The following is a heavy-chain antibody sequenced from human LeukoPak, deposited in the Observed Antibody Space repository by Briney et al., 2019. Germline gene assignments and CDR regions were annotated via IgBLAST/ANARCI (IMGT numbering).Heavy chain of an antibody. CDR1: GLTFSSYG. J-gene: IGHJ4*02. Sequence: PGGSLRLSCAASGLTFSSYGMNWVRQAPGKGLEWVAFIWSDGNNKYYADSVKGRFTISRDNSKNTLYLQMNSLRAEDTAVYYCAKDFRIVGTTTYDYWGQGTLVTVSS. V-gene: IGHV3-30*02. CDR3: AKDFRIVGTTTYDY. D-gene: IGHD1-26*01. CDR2: IWSDGNNK.